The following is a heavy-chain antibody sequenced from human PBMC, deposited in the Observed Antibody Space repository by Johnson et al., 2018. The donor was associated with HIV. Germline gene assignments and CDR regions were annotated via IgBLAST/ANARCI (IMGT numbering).Heavy chain of an antibody. D-gene: IGHD1-26*01. CDR1: GFTFDDYG. CDR2: ISWNNGNI. J-gene: IGHJ3*02. CDR3: AKDIGWELQSAFDI. Sequence: VQLVESGGGVVRPGGSLRLSCAAAGFTFDDYGMSWARQAPGKGLEWVSGISWNNGNIGYADSVKGRFTSSSDNANNSLYLQMKRLRAEDTALYYCAKDIGWELQSAFDIWGQGTMVTVSS. V-gene: IGHV3-20*04.